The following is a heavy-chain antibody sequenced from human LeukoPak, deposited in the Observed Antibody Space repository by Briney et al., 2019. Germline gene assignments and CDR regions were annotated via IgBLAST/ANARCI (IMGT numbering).Heavy chain of an antibody. V-gene: IGHV3-23*01. CDR1: VFSLSSYA. CDR2: ISGRGGGT. Sequence: GGGLRLSCAASVFSLSSYALSGVRPAPRRGVKWVSAISGRGGGTDYADSVKGQFTISTDNSKNTLNPQINSLRAEDTDVYYRAKKGLRLVVPAARGRYYLDYWGQGTLLTVSS. CDR3: AKKGLRLVVPAARGRYYLDY. D-gene: IGHD2-2*01. J-gene: IGHJ4*02.